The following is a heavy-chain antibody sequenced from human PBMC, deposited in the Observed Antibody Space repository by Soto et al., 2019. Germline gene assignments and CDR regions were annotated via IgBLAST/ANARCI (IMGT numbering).Heavy chain of an antibody. CDR2: IIPVFGTA. Sequence: QAQLEQSGGEVKKPGSSVKVSCKASRVAFSKFIVTWVRQAPGVGLEWVGGIIPVFGTANYAQKFQGRVTITADESTSTSYMEVNNLRSEDTAVYYCAKVRYSSPMGYYYGVDVWGQGTTVTVSS. CDR3: AKVRYSSPMGYYYGVDV. CDR1: RVAFSKFI. J-gene: IGHJ6*02. V-gene: IGHV1-69*01. D-gene: IGHD2-2*01.